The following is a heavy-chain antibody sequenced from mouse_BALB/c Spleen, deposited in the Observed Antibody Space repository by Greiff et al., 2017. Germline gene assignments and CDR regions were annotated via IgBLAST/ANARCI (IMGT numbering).Heavy chain of an antibody. CDR1: GFSLTSYG. CDR3: AREGSAAMDY. CDR2: ICAGGST. D-gene: IGHD3-1*01. J-gene: IGHJ4*01. Sequence: QVQLKQSGPGLVAPSQSLSITCTASGFSLTSYGVHWVRQPPGKGLEWLGVICAGGSTNYNSAVMSRLSISKDNSKSHVFLKMNSLQTDDTATYYCAREGSAAMDYWGQGTSVTVSS. V-gene: IGHV2-9*02.